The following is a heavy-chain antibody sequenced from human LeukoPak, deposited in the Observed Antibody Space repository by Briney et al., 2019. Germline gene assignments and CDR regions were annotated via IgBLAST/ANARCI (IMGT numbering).Heavy chain of an antibody. J-gene: IGHJ4*02. V-gene: IGHV1-18*03. D-gene: IGHD2-2*01. Sequence: ASVKVSCKASGYTFTSYGISWVRQAPGQGLEWMGWISAYNGHTNYAQKLQGRATMTTDTSTSTAYMELRSLRSDDMAVYYCARYCSGTTCYSNHFDYWGQGTLVTVSS. CDR2: ISAYNGHT. CDR3: ARYCSGTTCYSNHFDY. CDR1: GYTFTSYG.